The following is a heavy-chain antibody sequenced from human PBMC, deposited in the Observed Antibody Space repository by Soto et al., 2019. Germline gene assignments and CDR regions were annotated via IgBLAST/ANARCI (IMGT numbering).Heavy chain of an antibody. CDR3: ARADCSSTSGYGADAFDI. J-gene: IGHJ3*02. V-gene: IGHV4-31*03. CDR1: GGSISSGGYY. Sequence: QVQLQESGPGLVKPSQTLSLTCTVSGGSISSGGYYWRWVRQHPGKGLEWIGYIYYSGSTYYNPSLRRGGTISVNASKNQFSLKLSSVTAADTAVYYCARADCSSTSGYGADAFDIWGQGTMVTVSS. CDR2: IYYSGST. D-gene: IGHD2-2*01.